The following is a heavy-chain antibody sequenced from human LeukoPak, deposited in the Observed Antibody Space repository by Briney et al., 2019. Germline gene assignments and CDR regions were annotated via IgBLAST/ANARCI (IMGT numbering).Heavy chain of an antibody. CDR2: INSSSSTI. V-gene: IGHV3-48*01. CDR3: ARGNVAARPKEDFFY. D-gene: IGHD6-6*01. Sequence: PGGSLRLSCAASGFTFSSYSMNWVRQAPGKGLEWVSYINSSSSTIYYADSVKGRFTTSRANAKKSLYLQMNSLRAEDTAVYYCARGNVAARPKEDFFYWGQGTLVTVSS. CDR1: GFTFSSYS. J-gene: IGHJ4*02.